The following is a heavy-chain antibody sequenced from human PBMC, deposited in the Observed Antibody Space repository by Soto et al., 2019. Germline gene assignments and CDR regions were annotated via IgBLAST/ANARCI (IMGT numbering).Heavy chain of an antibody. D-gene: IGHD1-26*01. J-gene: IGHJ6*02. Sequence: PGGSLRLSCAASGFTFSSYAMSWVRQAPGKGLEWVSAISGSGGSTYYADSVKGRFTISRDNSKNTLYLQMNSLRAEDTAVYYCANGASRYYYYGMDVWGQGTTVTVS. CDR2: ISGSGGST. CDR1: GFTFSSYA. CDR3: ANGASRYYYYGMDV. V-gene: IGHV3-23*01.